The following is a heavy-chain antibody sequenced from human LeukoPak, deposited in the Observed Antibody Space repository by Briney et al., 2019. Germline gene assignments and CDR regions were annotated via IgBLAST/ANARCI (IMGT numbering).Heavy chain of an antibody. CDR1: GGSINSGGYS. V-gene: IGHV4-30-2*01. CDR2: IYHSGST. D-gene: IGHD3-10*01. J-gene: IGHJ4*02. CDR3: AREGAYGSGSFGF. Sequence: SQTLSLTCAVSGGSINSGGYSWSWIRQPPGKGLEWIGYIYHSGSTYYNPSLKSRVTISADRSKNQFSLKLSSVTAADTAVHYCAREGAYGSGSFGFWGQGTLVTVSS.